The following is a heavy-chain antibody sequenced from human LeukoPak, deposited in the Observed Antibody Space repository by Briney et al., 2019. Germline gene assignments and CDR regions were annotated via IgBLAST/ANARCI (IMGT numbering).Heavy chain of an antibody. CDR3: ARGRDEYSSSSGDFDY. CDR1: GYTFTSYD. J-gene: IGHJ4*02. Sequence: ASVKVSCKASGYTFTSYDINWVRQATGQGLEWMGWMNPNSGNTGYAQKFQGRVTITRNTSISTAYMELSSLRSEDTAVYYCARGRDEYSSSSGDFDYWGQGTLVTVSS. CDR2: MNPNSGNT. D-gene: IGHD6-6*01. V-gene: IGHV1-8*03.